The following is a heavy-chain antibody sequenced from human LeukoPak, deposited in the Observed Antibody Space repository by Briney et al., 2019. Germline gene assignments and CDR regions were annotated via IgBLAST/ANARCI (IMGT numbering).Heavy chain of an antibody. CDR2: INTNTGNP. Sequence: APVKVSCQAYEYTFTSYAMNRWRQAPGQGFEWMGYINTNTGNPTYAHDFTRRFVFSLDTSVSTAYLQISSLKAEDTAVYYCAREMYSGSRQGPFDYWGKGTLVTVSS. CDR1: EYTFTSYA. CDR3: AREMYSGSRQGPFDY. V-gene: IGHV7-4-1*02. D-gene: IGHD1-26*01. J-gene: IGHJ4*02.